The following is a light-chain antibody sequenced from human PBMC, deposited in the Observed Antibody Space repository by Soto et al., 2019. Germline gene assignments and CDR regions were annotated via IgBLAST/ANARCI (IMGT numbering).Light chain of an antibody. CDR1: SSDVGGYNY. CDR2: DIS. V-gene: IGLV2-14*03. CDR3: SSYTSRGTVI. Sequence: QSALTQPASMSGSPGQSITISCTGTSSDVGGYNYVSWYQQHPGRAPKLMIYDISNRPAAVSNRFSASKSGNTASLTISGLQAEDEADYYCSSYTSRGTVIFGGGTKVTVL. J-gene: IGLJ2*01.